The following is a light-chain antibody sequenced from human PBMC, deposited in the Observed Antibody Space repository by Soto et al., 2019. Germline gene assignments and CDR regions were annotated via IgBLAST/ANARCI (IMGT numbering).Light chain of an antibody. CDR3: QQYSHWPLT. J-gene: IGKJ4*01. V-gene: IGKV3-15*01. CDR1: ESVSNN. Sequence: EIELTQSPATLSLSPGERAPLYCRASESVSNNLAWYQQKPGQAPRLLIYGASTWATGIPAKFSGSGSGTEFTLTISSLQSEDFAVYYCQQYSHWPLTFGGGTKVDI. CDR2: GAS.